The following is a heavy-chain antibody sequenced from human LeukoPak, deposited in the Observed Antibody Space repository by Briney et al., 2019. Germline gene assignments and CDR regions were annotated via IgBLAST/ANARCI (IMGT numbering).Heavy chain of an antibody. J-gene: IGHJ3*02. Sequence: GGSLRLSCAASGFTFSSYSMNWVRQAPGKGLEWVSSLTIDSSYIYYADSVKGRFTVSRDNAKNSLYLEMNSLRAEDAAVYYCARGGVTAIRSDAFDIWGQGTMVTVSS. CDR2: LTIDSSYI. V-gene: IGHV3-21*01. CDR1: GFTFSSYS. D-gene: IGHD2-21*02. CDR3: ARGGVTAIRSDAFDI.